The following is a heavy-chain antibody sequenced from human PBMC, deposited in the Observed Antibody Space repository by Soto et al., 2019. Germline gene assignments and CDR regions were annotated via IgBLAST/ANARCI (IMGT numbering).Heavy chain of an antibody. Sequence: ASVKVSCKTSGYTFTKYTIRWVRQAPGQRLEWMGWINAGNGNTEYSQKFQGRVTITRDTSASTAYMELSSLRSEDSGVYYCARGATLHFDFWKKWNWFDLWGQGTLVTVSS. D-gene: IGHD3-3*01. CDR2: INAGNGNT. V-gene: IGHV1-3*01. J-gene: IGHJ5*02. CDR1: GYTFTKYT. CDR3: ARGATLHFDFWKKWNWFDL.